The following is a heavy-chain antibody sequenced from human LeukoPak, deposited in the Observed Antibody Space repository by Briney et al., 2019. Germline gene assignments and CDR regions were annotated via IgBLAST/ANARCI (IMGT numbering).Heavy chain of an antibody. CDR1: GFTFDDYA. J-gene: IGHJ6*02. Sequence: GRSLRLSCAASGFTFDDYAMHWVRQAPGKGLEWVSGISWNSGSIGYADSVKGRFTISRDNAKNSLYLQMNSLRAGDTALYYCAKATPVGDYYYYGMDVWGQGTTVTVSS. D-gene: IGHD3-10*01. CDR3: AKATPVGDYYYYGMDV. CDR2: ISWNSGSI. V-gene: IGHV3-9*01.